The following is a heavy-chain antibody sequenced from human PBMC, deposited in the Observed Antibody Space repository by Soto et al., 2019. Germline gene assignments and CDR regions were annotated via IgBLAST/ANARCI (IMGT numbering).Heavy chain of an antibody. Sequence: VQLLESGGGLVQPGGSLRLSCAASGFTFSSYAMKWVRQAPGKGLEWVSLIGESGTPTYYAASVKGRFTISRDNSGNTLFLEMYSLRAEDTAVYYCARYIPGVRYYGMDVWGQGTTVTVSS. CDR1: GFTFSSYA. J-gene: IGHJ6*02. V-gene: IGHV3-23*01. D-gene: IGHD2-2*01. CDR2: IGESGTPT. CDR3: ARYIPGVRYYGMDV.